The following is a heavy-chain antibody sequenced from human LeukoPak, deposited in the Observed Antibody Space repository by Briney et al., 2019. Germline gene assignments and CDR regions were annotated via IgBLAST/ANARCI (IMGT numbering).Heavy chain of an antibody. CDR3: ARDLRYCSSASCSENGAFDI. CDR1: GFTVSSNY. CDR2: ISSRGSFI. D-gene: IGHD2-2*01. Sequence: PGGSLRLSCAASGFTVSSNYMTWVRQAPGEGLEWVSSISSRGSFIYYADSVKGRFTISRDNARNSLFLQMNSLRAEDTAVYYCARDLRYCSSASCSENGAFDIWGQGTMVTVSS. J-gene: IGHJ3*02. V-gene: IGHV3-21*01.